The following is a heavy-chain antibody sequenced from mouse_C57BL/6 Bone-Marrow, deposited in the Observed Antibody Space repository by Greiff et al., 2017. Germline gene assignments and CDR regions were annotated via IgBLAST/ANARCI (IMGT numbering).Heavy chain of an antibody. CDR2: IYPRSGNT. Sequence: VHLVESGAELARPGASVKLSCKASGYTFTSYGISWVKQRTGQGLEWIGEIYPRSGNTYYNEKFKGKATLTADKSSSTAYMGLRSLTSEDSAGDFCARGQLRLRFAYWGQGTLVTVSA. CDR3: ARGQLRLRFAY. D-gene: IGHD3-2*02. J-gene: IGHJ3*01. V-gene: IGHV1-81*01. CDR1: GYTFTSYG.